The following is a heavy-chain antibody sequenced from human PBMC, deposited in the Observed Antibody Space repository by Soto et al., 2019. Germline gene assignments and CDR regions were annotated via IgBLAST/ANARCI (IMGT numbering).Heavy chain of an antibody. CDR1: GFTFSTYW. D-gene: IGHD3-10*02. V-gene: IGHV3-7*01. Sequence: PGGSLRLSCAASGFTFSTYWMSWVRQAPGKGLEWVANIKQDGSNKYYADSVKGRFTISRDNSKNTLYLQMNSLRAEDTAVYYCAKDLVPYYYGMDVWGQGTTVTVSS. CDR2: IKQDGSNK. CDR3: AKDLVPYYYGMDV. J-gene: IGHJ6*02.